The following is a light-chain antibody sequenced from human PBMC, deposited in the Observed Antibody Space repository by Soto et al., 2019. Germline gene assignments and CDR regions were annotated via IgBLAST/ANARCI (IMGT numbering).Light chain of an antibody. CDR3: HQYGSSPLM. Sequence: EIVLMQSPGTLSLSPGGRAILTCRASQSVTSSFLAWYQQRPGQAPRLLIYGASTRASSIPDRFSGSGSGTDFTLTISRLAPEDFAMYYCHQYGSSPLMFGPGTKVDIK. CDR2: GAS. V-gene: IGKV3-20*01. CDR1: QSVTSSF. J-gene: IGKJ3*01.